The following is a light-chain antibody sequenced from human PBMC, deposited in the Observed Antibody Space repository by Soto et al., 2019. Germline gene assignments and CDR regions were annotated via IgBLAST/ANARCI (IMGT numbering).Light chain of an antibody. J-gene: IGKJ1*01. CDR1: QTISRW. Sequence: DTQMTQSPSTLSASVLDRVTITCRASQTISRWLAWYQQKPEKAPRLLIYTASTLESGVPSRFSASGSGTEFTLTISSLHPDDFATYYCQEYNNYWTFGQGTKVDI. V-gene: IGKV1-5*01. CDR3: QEYNNYWT. CDR2: TAS.